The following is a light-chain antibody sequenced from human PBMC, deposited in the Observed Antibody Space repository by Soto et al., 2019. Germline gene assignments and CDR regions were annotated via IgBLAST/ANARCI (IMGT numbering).Light chain of an antibody. J-gene: IGLJ1*01. V-gene: IGLV2-14*03. Sequence: QSVLTQPASVSGSPGQSITISCSGTSSDIGSYDHVAWYQQFPGKSPKLMIYAVSDRPSGVSDRFSGSKSGITASLTISGLPTEDEADYYCISYTDRQSYLFGTGTKLTVL. CDR2: AVS. CDR3: ISYTDRQSYL. CDR1: SSDIGSYDH.